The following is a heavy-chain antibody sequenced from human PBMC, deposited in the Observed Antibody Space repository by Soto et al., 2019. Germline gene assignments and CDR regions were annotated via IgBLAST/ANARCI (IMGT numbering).Heavy chain of an antibody. Sequence: GASVKVSCKASGYTFTTYGISWVRQAPGQGLEWMGWISPYNGTTKYAEKFQGEMTMTTDTATSTAYMDLRSLRSDDTAVYYCARDGERDTGLNFYYYLHGMDAWGHGTRVTVSS. V-gene: IGHV1-18*04. J-gene: IGHJ6*02. D-gene: IGHD1-1*01. CDR1: GYTFTTYG. CDR2: ISPYNGTT. CDR3: ARDGERDTGLNFYYYLHGMDA.